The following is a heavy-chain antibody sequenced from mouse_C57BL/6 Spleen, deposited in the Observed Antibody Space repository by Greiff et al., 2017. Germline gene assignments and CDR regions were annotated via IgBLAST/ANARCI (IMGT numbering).Heavy chain of an antibody. CDR1: GYSFTGYF. J-gene: IGHJ4*01. D-gene: IGHD2-1*01. CDR3: ARKGYYGNYDYYAMDY. Sequence: EVQLQQSGPELVQPGDSVKISCKASGYSFTGYFMNWVMQSHGTSLEWIGRINPYNGDTFYNQKFKGKATLTVDKSSSTAHMELRSLTSEDSAVYYCARKGYYGNYDYYAMDYWGQGTSVTVAS. CDR2: INPYNGDT. V-gene: IGHV1-20*01.